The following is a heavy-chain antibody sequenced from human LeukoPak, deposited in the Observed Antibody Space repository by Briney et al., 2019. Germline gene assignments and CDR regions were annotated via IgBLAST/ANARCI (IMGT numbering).Heavy chain of an antibody. CDR1: GGSISSSSYY. V-gene: IGHV4-39*07. CDR3: AREVPAASSIDY. CDR2: IYYSGST. J-gene: IGHJ4*02. Sequence: SETLSLTCTVSGGSISSSSYYWGWIRQPPGKGLEWIGSIYYSGSTYYNPSLKSRVTISVDTSKNQFSLKLSSVTAADTAVYYCAREVPAASSIDYWGQGTLVTVSS. D-gene: IGHD2-2*01.